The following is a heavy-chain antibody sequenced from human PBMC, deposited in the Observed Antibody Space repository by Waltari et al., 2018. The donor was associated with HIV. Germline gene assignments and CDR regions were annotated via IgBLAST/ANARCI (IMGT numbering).Heavy chain of an antibody. CDR3: ARDSRDNSWSLNFFDP. J-gene: IGHJ5*02. CDR2: ISSSGTVT. CDR1: GFTFNISS. D-gene: IGHD6-13*01. V-gene: IGHV3-21*01. Sequence: EVQLVESGGGPVKPGGSLRLSCRASGFTFNISSLNLVRQAPGKGLEWISSISSSGTVTHYADSVKGRFTISRDNDNKSVYLQMNSLRAEDTAVYYCARDSRDNSWSLNFFDPWGQGTLVTVSS.